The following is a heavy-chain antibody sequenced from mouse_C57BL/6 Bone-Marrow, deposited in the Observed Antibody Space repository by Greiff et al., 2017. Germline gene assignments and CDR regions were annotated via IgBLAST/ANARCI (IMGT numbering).Heavy chain of an antibody. D-gene: IGHD2-3*01. CDR2: INPYNGDT. CDR1: GYSFTGYF. J-gene: IGHJ2*01. V-gene: IGHV1-20*01. Sequence: EVQGVESGPELVKPGDSVKISCKASGYSFTGYFMNWVMQSHGKSLEWIGRINPYNGDTFYNQKFKGKATLTVDKSSSTAHMELQSLASEDSAVYYCAEGWLLFDYWGQGTTLTVSS. CDR3: AEGWLLFDY.